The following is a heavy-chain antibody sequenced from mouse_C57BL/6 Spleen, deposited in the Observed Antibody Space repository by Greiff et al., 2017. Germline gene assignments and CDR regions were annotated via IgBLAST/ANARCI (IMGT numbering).Heavy chain of an antibody. CDR1: GYSITSGYY. CDR3: ARDRVIYYGNYDYFDY. D-gene: IGHD2-1*01. V-gene: IGHV3-6*01. J-gene: IGHJ2*01. Sequence: DVQLQESGPGLVKPSQSLSLTCSVTGYSITSGYYWNWIRQFPGNKLEWMGYISYDGSNNYNPSLKNRISITRDTSKNQFFLKLNSVTTEDTATYYCARDRVIYYGNYDYFDYWGQGTTLTVSS. CDR2: ISYDGSN.